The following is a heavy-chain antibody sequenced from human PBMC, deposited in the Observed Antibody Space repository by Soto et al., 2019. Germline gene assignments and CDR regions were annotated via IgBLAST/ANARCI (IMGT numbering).Heavy chain of an antibody. CDR3: ARAERYSYACSFDY. CDR2: TYYRSKWYN. Sequence: QVQLQQSGPGLVKPSQTLSVTCAISGDRVSSNSAAWNWIRQSPSRGLEWLGRTYYRSKWYNDYAVSVKSRITINPDTSKNQFSLQLNSVTPEDTAVYYCARAERYSYACSFDYWGQGTLVTVSS. J-gene: IGHJ4*02. CDR1: GDRVSSNSAA. D-gene: IGHD5-18*01. V-gene: IGHV6-1*01.